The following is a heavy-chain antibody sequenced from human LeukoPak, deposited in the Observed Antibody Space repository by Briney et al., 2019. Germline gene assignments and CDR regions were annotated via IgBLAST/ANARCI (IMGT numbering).Heavy chain of an antibody. CDR2: IKQDGSEK. Sequence: GGSLRLSCAASGFTFTNYWMSWVRQAPGKGLEWVANIKQDGSEKYYVDSVKGRFTISRDNAKNSLYLQMNSLRSEDTAVYYCARVVGLTGYSSSWYSGYYYYMDVWGKGTTVTVSS. CDR1: GFTFTNYW. D-gene: IGHD6-13*01. V-gene: IGHV3-7*03. J-gene: IGHJ6*03. CDR3: ARVVGLTGYSSSWYSGYYYYMDV.